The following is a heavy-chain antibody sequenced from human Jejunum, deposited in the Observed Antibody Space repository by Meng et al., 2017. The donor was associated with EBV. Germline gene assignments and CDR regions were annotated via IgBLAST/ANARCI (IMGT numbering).Heavy chain of an antibody. Sequence: EVKLVESGGGLVEPGGSVRLSCAASGFSFNDAWMSGVRQAPGKGLEWVGRIKSKGSGGTTDYAAPVKGRFTISRDDSKNTLYLQMNSLKTEDTAVYYCAWDASGYFKLHYWGQGTLVTVSS. J-gene: IGHJ4*02. CDR2: IKSKGSGGTT. D-gene: IGHD3-22*01. CDR3: AWDASGYFKLHY. V-gene: IGHV3-15*01. CDR1: GFSFNDAW.